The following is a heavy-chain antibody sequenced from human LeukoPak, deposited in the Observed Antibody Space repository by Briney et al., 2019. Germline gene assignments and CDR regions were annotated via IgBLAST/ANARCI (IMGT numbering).Heavy chain of an antibody. CDR2: IIPIFGTA. V-gene: IGHV1-69*13. CDR3: ARPRGNWHDAFDI. CDR1: GGTFSSYA. J-gene: IGHJ3*02. D-gene: IGHD1-1*01. Sequence: SVKVSCKASGGTFSSYAISWVRQAPGQGLEWMGGIIPIFGTANYAQKFQGRVTITADESTSTAYMELSSLRSEDTAVYHCARPRGNWHDAFDIWGQGTMVTVSS.